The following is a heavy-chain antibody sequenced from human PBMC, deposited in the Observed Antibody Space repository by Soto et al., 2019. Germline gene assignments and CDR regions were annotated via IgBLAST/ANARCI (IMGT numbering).Heavy chain of an antibody. V-gene: IGHV1-2*04. D-gene: IGHD1-26*01. Sequence: QVQLVQSGAEVRKPGASVTVSCRSSGDSFNDYYIHWVRQAPGQGFEWMGWINPNGGVTKYVQKFQGWVSMTRDTCIMTVYMQLSRLRSDDTAVYYCARESGGSTATLDYYCFYWDVWGTGTTVTVSS. CDR3: ARESGGSTATLDYYCFYWDV. J-gene: IGHJ6*03. CDR2: INPNGGVT. CDR1: GDSFNDYY.